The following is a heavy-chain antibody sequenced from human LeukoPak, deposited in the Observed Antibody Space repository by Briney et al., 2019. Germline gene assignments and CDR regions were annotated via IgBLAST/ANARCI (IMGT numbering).Heavy chain of an antibody. J-gene: IGHJ5*02. D-gene: IGHD1-26*01. Sequence: ASVKVSCKASGYTFTSYGISWVRQAPGQGLEWMGWISAYNGNTDYAQKFQGRVTMTTDTSTNTAYMDLRSLRSDDTAVYYCARDMKRSRARWENLGFDPWGQGTLVTVSS. CDR1: GYTFTSYG. CDR2: ISAYNGNT. V-gene: IGHV1-18*01. CDR3: ARDMKRSRARWENLGFDP.